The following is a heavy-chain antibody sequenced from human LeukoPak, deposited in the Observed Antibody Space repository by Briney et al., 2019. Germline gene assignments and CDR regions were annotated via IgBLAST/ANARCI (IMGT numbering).Heavy chain of an antibody. CDR2: IIPNSGGT. D-gene: IGHD2-2*01. J-gene: IGHJ4*02. CDR1: GRTFSSYA. Sequence: ASVKVSCKASGRTFSSYAISWVRQAPGQGLEWKGGIIPNSGGTNYAQKFQGRVTMTRDTSISTAYMELSRLRSDDTAVHYCAKDGAGSQSYCSSTSCYVDYWGQGTLVTVSS. V-gene: IGHV1-2*02. CDR3: AKDGAGSQSYCSSTSCYVDY.